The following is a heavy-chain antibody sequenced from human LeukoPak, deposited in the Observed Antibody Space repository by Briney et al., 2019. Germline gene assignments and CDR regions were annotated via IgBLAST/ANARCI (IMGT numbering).Heavy chain of an antibody. J-gene: IGHJ3*02. CDR3: ARDRIVGPTDAFDI. CDR2: MNPNSGNT. D-gene: IGHD1-26*01. V-gene: IGHV1-8*02. Sequence: ASVKVSCKASGGTFSSYDINWVRQATGQGLEWMGWMNPNSGNTGYAQKFQGRVTMARNTSISTAYMELSSLRSEDTAVYYCARDRIVGPTDAFDIWGQGTMVTVSS. CDR1: GGTFSSYD.